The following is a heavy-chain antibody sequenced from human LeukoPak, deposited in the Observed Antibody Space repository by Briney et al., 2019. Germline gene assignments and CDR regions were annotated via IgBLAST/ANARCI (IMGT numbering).Heavy chain of an antibody. D-gene: IGHD6-13*01. V-gene: IGHV1-69*06. CDR2: IIPIFGTA. CDR1: GGTFSSYA. Sequence: SVKVSCKASGGTFSSYAISWVRQAPGQGLEWMGGIIPIFGTANYAQKFQGRVTITADKSTSTAYMELSSLRSEDTAVYYCASPVGYSSSWYKKGWFDPWGQGTLVTVSS. CDR3: ASPVGYSSSWYKKGWFDP. J-gene: IGHJ5*02.